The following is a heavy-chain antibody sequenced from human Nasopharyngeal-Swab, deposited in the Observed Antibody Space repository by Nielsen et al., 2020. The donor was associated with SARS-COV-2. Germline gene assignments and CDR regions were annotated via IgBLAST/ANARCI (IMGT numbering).Heavy chain of an antibody. CDR1: GFTFSDYY. CDR3: ARVVPAAIDYYYYMDV. D-gene: IGHD2-2*02. CDR2: ISSSSSYT. Sequence: GGSLRLSCAASGFTFSDYYMSWIRQAPGKGLEWVSYISSSSSYTNYADSVKGRFTISRDNAKNSLYLQMNSLRAEDTAVYYCARVVPAAIDYYYYMDVWGKGTTVTVSS. V-gene: IGHV3-11*06. J-gene: IGHJ6*03.